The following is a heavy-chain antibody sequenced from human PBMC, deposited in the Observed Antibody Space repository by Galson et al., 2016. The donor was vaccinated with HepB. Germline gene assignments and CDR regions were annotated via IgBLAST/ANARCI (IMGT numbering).Heavy chain of an antibody. CDR1: GFTFDDYA. Sequence: SLRPSCAASGFTFDDYAMQWVRQTPGRGLEWVALISWDGSRKHYADSVKGRFTISRDNTKNSMNLQLNSLRPEDAALYFCAKGGCVGDCYGPLDFWGQGTLVAVSS. CDR2: ISWDGSRK. CDR3: AKGGCVGDCYGPLDF. J-gene: IGHJ1*01. D-gene: IGHD2-21*02. V-gene: IGHV3-43D*04.